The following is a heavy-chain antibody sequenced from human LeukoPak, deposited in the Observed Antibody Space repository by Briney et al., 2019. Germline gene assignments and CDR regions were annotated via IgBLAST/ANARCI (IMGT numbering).Heavy chain of an antibody. CDR3: ARYTEYYFDY. V-gene: IGHV3-7*01. D-gene: IGHD2-2*02. J-gene: IGHJ4*02. Sequence: GGSLRLSCAASGFTFSTYWMTWVRQAPGKGLEWVANMKRDGSEVYYANSVKGHFTISRDNAKNSLYLQMTSLRAEDTAVYYCARYTEYYFDYWGQGTLVTVSS. CDR1: GFTFSTYW. CDR2: MKRDGSEV.